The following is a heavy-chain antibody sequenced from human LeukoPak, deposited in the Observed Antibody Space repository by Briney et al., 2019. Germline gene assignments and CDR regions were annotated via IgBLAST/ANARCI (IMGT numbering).Heavy chain of an antibody. V-gene: IGHV4-4*07. CDR2: IYTSGST. Sequence: PSETLSLTCTVPGGSISSYYWSWIRQPAGKGLEWIARIYTSGSTNYNPSLKSRVTMSVDTSKNQFSLKLSSVTAADTAVYYCARVGYCSGCSCYSYFDYWGQGTLVTVSS. D-gene: IGHD2-15*01. CDR1: GGSISSYY. J-gene: IGHJ4*02. CDR3: ARVGYCSGCSCYSYFDY.